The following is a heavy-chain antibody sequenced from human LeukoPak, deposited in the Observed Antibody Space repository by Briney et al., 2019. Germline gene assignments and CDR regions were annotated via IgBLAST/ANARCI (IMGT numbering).Heavy chain of an antibody. CDR3: AKDQRFGDLDDY. Sequence: HPGGSLRLSCTTSGFTFSNYAMSWVRQAPGKGLEWVSSISGSAITTYYADSVKGQFAISRDNSKNTLYLQMTSLRAEDTAVYYCAKDQRFGDLDDYRGQGTLVTVSS. CDR2: ISGSAITT. J-gene: IGHJ4*02. D-gene: IGHD3-10*01. V-gene: IGHV3-23*01. CDR1: GFTFSNYA.